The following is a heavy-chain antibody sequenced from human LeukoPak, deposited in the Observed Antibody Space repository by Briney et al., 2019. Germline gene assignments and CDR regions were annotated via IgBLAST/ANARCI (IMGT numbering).Heavy chain of an antibody. D-gene: IGHD3-3*01. CDR3: AKDREARSVAYDAFDI. CDR1: GGTFSNYG. V-gene: IGHV1-69*13. Sequence: SVKVSCKASGGTFSNYGISWVRQAPGQGLEWMGGISPIFGTAKYVQKFQGRVTITADESTSTAYMELSSLRSEDTAVYYCAKDREARSVAYDAFDIWGQGTKVTVSS. J-gene: IGHJ3*02. CDR2: ISPIFGTA.